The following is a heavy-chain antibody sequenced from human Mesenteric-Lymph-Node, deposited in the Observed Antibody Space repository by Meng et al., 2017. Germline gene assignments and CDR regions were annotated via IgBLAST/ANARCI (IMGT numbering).Heavy chain of an antibody. CDR1: GYTFTTFA. CDR2: INTNTGNP. D-gene: IGHD3-16*01. Sequence: QVQLVKSGSELKNPGASFEVFCEASGYTFTTFAMNWVRQDPGQGLEWVGWINTNTGNPTYAQGFTGRFVFSLDTSVSTAYLQISSLKPEDTGVYYCAMGGVAPQRGLDHWGQGTLVTVSS. CDR3: AMGGVAPQRGLDH. J-gene: IGHJ5*02. V-gene: IGHV7-4-1*02.